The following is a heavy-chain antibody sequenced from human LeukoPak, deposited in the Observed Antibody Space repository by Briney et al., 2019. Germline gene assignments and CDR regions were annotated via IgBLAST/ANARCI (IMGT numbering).Heavy chain of an antibody. Sequence: GGSLRLSCAASGFTFGSYGMHWVRQAPGKGLEWVAVISYDGSNKYYADSVKGRFTISRDNSKNTLYLQMNSLRAEDTAVYYCAKDYTYYYGSGSYYTSFDYWGQGTLVTVSS. CDR2: ISYDGSNK. CDR1: GFTFGSYG. D-gene: IGHD3-10*01. J-gene: IGHJ4*02. V-gene: IGHV3-30*18. CDR3: AKDYTYYYGSGSYYTSFDY.